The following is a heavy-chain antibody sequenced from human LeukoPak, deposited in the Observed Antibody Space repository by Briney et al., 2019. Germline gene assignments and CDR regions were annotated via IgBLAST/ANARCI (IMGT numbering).Heavy chain of an antibody. J-gene: IGHJ6*03. V-gene: IGHV3-53*01. D-gene: IGHD3-10*01. CDR3: ASGSGSYRTPYYYMDV. CDR1: GFTVSSNY. CDR2: IYSGGST. Sequence: GGSLRLSCAASGFTVSSNYMSWVRQAPGMGLEWVSVIYSGGSTYYADSVKGRFTISRDNSKNTLYLQMNNLRAEDTAVYYCASGSGSYRTPYYYMDVWGKGTTVTVSS.